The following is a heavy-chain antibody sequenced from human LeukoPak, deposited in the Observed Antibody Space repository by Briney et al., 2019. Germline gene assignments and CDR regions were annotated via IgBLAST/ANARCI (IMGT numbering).Heavy chain of an antibody. D-gene: IGHD6-13*01. CDR2: ISAYNGNT. CDR3: ASLVKDAGTEFDY. V-gene: IGHV1-18*01. Sequence: ASVKVSCKASGYSFTSYGTSWVRQAPGQGLEWMGWISAYNGNTNYAQKLQGRVTMTTDTSTSTAYMELRSLRSDDTAVYYCASLVKDAGTEFDYWGQGTLVTVSS. CDR1: GYSFTSYG. J-gene: IGHJ4*02.